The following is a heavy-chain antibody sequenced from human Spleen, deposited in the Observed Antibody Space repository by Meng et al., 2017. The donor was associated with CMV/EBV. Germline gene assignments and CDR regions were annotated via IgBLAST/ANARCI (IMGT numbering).Heavy chain of an antibody. CDR1: GYTFTSYG. CDR3: ARGGGGYYPNYYYGMDV. CDR2: ISAYNGNT. J-gene: IGHJ6*02. Sequence: ASVKVSCKASGYTFTSYGISWVRQAPGQGLEWMGWISAYNGNTNYAQKLQGRVTMTTDTSTSTAYMELRSLRSDDTAVYYCARGGGGYYPNYYYGMDVWGQGTTVTVSS. D-gene: IGHD3-3*01. V-gene: IGHV1-18*01.